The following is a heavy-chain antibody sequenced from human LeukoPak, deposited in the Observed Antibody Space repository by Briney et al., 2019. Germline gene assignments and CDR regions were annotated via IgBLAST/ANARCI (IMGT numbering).Heavy chain of an antibody. V-gene: IGHV3-23*01. CDR2: ISGSGGST. CDR1: GGSVSSGSYY. Sequence: ETLSLTCTVSGGSVSSGSYYWSWIRQPPGKGLEWVSAISGSGGSTYYADSVKGRFTISRDNSKNTLYLQMNSLRAEDTAVYYCASSGRDYYDSSGYPLGAFDIWGQGTMVTVSS. CDR3: ASSGRDYYDSSGYPLGAFDI. J-gene: IGHJ3*02. D-gene: IGHD3-22*01.